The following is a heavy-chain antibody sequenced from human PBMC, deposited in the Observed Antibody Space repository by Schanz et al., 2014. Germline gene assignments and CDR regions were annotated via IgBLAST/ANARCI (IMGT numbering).Heavy chain of an antibody. V-gene: IGHV3-66*01. CDR2: LYIRST. CDR1: GFTVNTNY. J-gene: IGHJ3*01. D-gene: IGHD5-12*01. CDR3: ARDEGKDGYNLAFDV. Sequence: VQLLESGGGLVQPGGSLRLSCAVSGFTVNTNYMTWVRQAPGKGLECVSILYIRSTYYADSVKGRFTISRDNSKNMVFLQMNSLRVEDTAIYYCARDEGKDGYNLAFDVWGQGTLVTVSS.